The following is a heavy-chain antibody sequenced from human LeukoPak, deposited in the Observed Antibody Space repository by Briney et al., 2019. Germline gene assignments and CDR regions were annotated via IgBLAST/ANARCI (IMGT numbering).Heavy chain of an antibody. CDR1: GFTFSGSS. CDR3: TRRDCSGGVCYFDY. D-gene: IGHD2-15*01. V-gene: IGHV3-73*01. J-gene: IGHJ4*02. Sequence: GGSLKLSCAAWGFTFSGSSMHWVRQACGKGVEWGGRIRKRDHSYATAYAASLQDRFSIAREDLKNTVYLQMNSLKPEDTAVYYCTRRDCSGGVCYFDYWGQGTLVTASS. CDR2: IRKRDHSYAT.